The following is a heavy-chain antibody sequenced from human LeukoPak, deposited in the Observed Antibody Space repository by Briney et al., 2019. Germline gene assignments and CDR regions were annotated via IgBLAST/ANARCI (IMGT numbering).Heavy chain of an antibody. J-gene: IGHJ3*02. Sequence: PSETLSLTCTVSGGSIATHYWSWIRQPPGKGLEWIGYINYSGTTNFNPSLNSRATISVDTSRNQFSLKLSSLTAADTAVYYCARGGGTFDIWGQGTMVAVSS. D-gene: IGHD6-25*01. CDR1: GGSIATHY. V-gene: IGHV4-59*11. CDR2: INYSGTT. CDR3: ARGGGTFDI.